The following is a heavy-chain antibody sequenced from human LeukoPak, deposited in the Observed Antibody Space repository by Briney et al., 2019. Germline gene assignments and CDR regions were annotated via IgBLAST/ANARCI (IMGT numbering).Heavy chain of an antibody. D-gene: IGHD3-3*01. Sequence: PGGSLRLSCAASGFTFSSYAMSWVRQAPGKGLEWVSAISGSGGSTYYADSVKGRFTISRDNSKNTLYLQMNSLRAEDTAVYYCAKAPYYDFWSGYPLDYWGQGTLVTVSS. CDR2: ISGSGGST. V-gene: IGHV3-23*01. CDR3: AKAPYYDFWSGYPLDY. CDR1: GFTFSSYA. J-gene: IGHJ4*02.